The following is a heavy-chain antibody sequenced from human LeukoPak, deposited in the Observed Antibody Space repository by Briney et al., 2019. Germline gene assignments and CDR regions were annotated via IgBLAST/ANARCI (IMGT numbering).Heavy chain of an antibody. D-gene: IGHD2-15*01. Sequence: GGSLRLSCAASGLTFSSYSMNWVRQAPGKGLEWVPSISSSSSYIYYTDSVKGRFTLSRDNAKKSLYLQMNSLRAEDTAVYYCARAPHPYCSGGNCIYFDYWGQGTLVTVSS. CDR1: GLTFSSYS. V-gene: IGHV3-21*01. CDR3: ARAPHPYCSGGNCIYFDY. CDR2: ISSSSSYI. J-gene: IGHJ4*02.